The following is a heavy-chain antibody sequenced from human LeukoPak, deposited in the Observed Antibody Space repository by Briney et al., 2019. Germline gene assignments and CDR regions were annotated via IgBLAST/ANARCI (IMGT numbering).Heavy chain of an antibody. J-gene: IGHJ6*03. V-gene: IGHV1-69*06. CDR3: ARENWRYYDILTGYPSRYYYYYMDV. Sequence: GASVKVSCKASGGTFSSYAISWVRQAPGQGLEWMGGIIPIFGTANYAQKFQGRVTITADKSTSTAYMELSSLRSEDTAVYYCARENWRYYDILTGYPSRYYYYYMDVWGKGTTVTVSS. D-gene: IGHD3-9*01. CDR2: IIPIFGTA. CDR1: GGTFSSYA.